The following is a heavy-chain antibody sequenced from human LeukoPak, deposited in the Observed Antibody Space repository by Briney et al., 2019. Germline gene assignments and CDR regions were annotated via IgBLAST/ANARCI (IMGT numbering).Heavy chain of an antibody. CDR3: ARDSPYYYDSSGYPNWFDP. CDR1: EFTFSSYS. D-gene: IGHD3-22*01. V-gene: IGHV3-21*01. CDR2: ISSSSSYI. J-gene: IGHJ5*02. Sequence: GGSLRLSCAASEFTFSSYSMNWVRQAPGKGLEWVSSISSSSSYIYYADSVKGRFTISRDNAKNSLYLQMNSLRAEDTAVYYCARDSPYYYDSSGYPNWFDPWGQGTLVTVSS.